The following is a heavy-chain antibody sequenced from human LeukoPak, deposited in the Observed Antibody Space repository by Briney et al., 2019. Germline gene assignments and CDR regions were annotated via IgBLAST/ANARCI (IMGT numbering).Heavy chain of an antibody. CDR1: GDSINSLDL. CDR2: MYLSGTT. Sequence: KPSETLSLTCTVSGDSINSLDLWSWVRQPPGKGLEWIGEMYLSGTTHSNPSVKSRVTISIDKSKNQFFLNLSSVTAVDTAVYYCAGLVGRYSSGLYYYYFDYWGQGTLVTVSS. J-gene: IGHJ4*02. CDR3: AGLVGRYSSGLYYYYFDY. D-gene: IGHD3-22*01. V-gene: IGHV4-4*02.